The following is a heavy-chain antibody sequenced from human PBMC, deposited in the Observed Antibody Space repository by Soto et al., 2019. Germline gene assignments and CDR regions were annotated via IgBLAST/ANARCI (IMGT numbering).Heavy chain of an antibody. V-gene: IGHV3-7*03. CDR2: IKFDGSEK. Sequence: GGSLRLSGLASGLDYIVYRMSWVRQAPGTGPEGVAHIKFDGSEKQYVDSVKGRFTISRDNARNSVFLQMNSLRAGDTAVYYCVKDGGYCSSATCYSPRNHFFDAWGQGTLVTFSS. CDR3: VKDGGYCSSATCYSPRNHFFDA. D-gene: IGHD2-2*01. J-gene: IGHJ5*02. CDR1: GLDYIVYR.